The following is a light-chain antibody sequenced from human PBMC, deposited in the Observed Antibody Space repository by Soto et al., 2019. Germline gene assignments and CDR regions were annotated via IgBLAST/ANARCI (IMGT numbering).Light chain of an antibody. CDR2: GDT. CDR3: QSFDSSLSGWV. Sequence: QSVLTQPPSVSGAPGQRVTISCTGSSSNIGAGYDVHWYQQLPGTAPKLLVSGDTNRPSGVPDRFSGSKSSTSASLAITGLRAEDEADYYCQSFDSSLSGWVFGGGTKLT. V-gene: IGLV1-40*01. CDR1: SSNIGAGYD. J-gene: IGLJ3*02.